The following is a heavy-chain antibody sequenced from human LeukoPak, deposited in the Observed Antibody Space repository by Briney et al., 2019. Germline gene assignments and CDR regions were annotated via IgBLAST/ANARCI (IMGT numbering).Heavy chain of an antibody. CDR2: IYYSGST. Sequence: PSETLSLTCTVSGGSVSSSSYYWGWLRQPPGKGLEWIGNIYYSGSTYYNPSLKSRVTISVDTSKNQFSLKLSSVTAADTAVYYCARRYYYDGSGYYSYGGQGTLVTVSS. V-gene: IGHV4-39*01. J-gene: IGHJ4*02. D-gene: IGHD3-22*01. CDR3: ARRYYYDGSGYYSY. CDR1: GGSVSSSSYY.